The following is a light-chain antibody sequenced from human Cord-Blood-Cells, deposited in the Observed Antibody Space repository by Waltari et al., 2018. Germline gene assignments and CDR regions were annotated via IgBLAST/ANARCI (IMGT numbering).Light chain of an antibody. J-gene: IGKJ3*01. CDR1: QSISSY. CDR2: AAS. V-gene: IGKV1-39*01. CDR3: QQSYSTPFT. Sequence: IQMTQSPSSLSASVGDRVTITCRASQSISSYLNWYQQKPGKAPKLLIYAASSLQSGVPSRFSGSGAETDFTLTISSLQPEDFATYYCQQSYSTPFTFGPGTKVDIK.